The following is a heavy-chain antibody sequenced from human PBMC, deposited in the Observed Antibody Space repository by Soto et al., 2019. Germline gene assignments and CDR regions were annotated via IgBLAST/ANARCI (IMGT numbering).Heavy chain of an antibody. J-gene: IGHJ4*02. D-gene: IGHD6-6*01. CDR1: GGTLGTYD. CDR3: ARGGFSSSWRFDH. Sequence: QVQLVQSGAEVKKPGSSMKVSCKTSGGTLGTYDINWVRQAPGQGLEWMGGIMALIGSTKYAQKFQGRVTTTAATSIDTGYMELNSLTSEETAVYYCARGGFSSSWRFDHWGQGTLVTVSS. V-gene: IGHV1-69*06. CDR2: IMALIGST.